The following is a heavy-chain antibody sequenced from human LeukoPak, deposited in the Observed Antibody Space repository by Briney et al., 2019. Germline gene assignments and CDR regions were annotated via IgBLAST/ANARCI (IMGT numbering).Heavy chain of an antibody. V-gene: IGHV3-23*01. CDR1: GFTFSSYG. Sequence: GGSLRLSCAASGFTFSSYGMHWVRQAPGKGLEWVSAISGSGGSTYYADSVKGRFTISRDNSKNTLYLQMNSLRAEDTAVYYCAKDPTRYFDWLLSKPYFDYWGQGTLVTVSS. J-gene: IGHJ4*02. CDR2: ISGSGGST. D-gene: IGHD3-9*01. CDR3: AKDPTRYFDWLLSKPYFDY.